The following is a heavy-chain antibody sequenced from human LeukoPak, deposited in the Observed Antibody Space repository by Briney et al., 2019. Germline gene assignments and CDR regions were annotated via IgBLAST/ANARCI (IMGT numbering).Heavy chain of an antibody. J-gene: IGHJ1*01. Sequence: GRSLRLSCAASGFTFDDYAMHWVRQAPGKGLEWVSGISWNSGSIGYADSVKGRFTISRDNAKNSLYLQMNSLRAEDTAFYYCAKAPPYYSDSSGYFQHWGQGTLVTVSS. CDR2: ISWNSGSI. CDR1: GFTFDDYA. D-gene: IGHD3-22*01. CDR3: AKAPPYYSDSSGYFQH. V-gene: IGHV3-9*01.